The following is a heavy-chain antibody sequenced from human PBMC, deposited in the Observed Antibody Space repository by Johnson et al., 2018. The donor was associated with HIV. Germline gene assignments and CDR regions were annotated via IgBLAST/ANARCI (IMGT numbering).Heavy chain of an antibody. CDR1: GFTFSSYW. CDR3: ARVTQQVVRVGSDAFDI. CDR2: IRYDGSNK. Sequence: QVQLVESGGGLVQPGGSLRLSCAASGFTFSSYWMSWVRQAPGKGLEWVAFIRYDGSNKYYADSVKGRFTISRDNSKNTLYLQMNSLRAEDTAVYYCARVTQQVVRVGSDAFDIWGQGTMVTVSS. V-gene: IGHV3-30*02. D-gene: IGHD4-23*01. J-gene: IGHJ3*02.